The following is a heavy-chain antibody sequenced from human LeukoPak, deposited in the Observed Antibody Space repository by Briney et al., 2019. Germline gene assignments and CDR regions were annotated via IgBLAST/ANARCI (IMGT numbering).Heavy chain of an antibody. CDR3: ARGTYYYDSSGCYFDY. CDR1: GGSFSGYY. J-gene: IGHJ4*02. CDR2: INHSGST. Sequence: SQALSLTCAVYGGSFSGYYWSWIRQPPGKGLEWIGEINHSGSTNYNPSLKSRVTISVDTSKNQFSLKLSSVTAADTAVYYCARGTYYYDSSGCYFDYWGQGTLVTVSS. V-gene: IGHV4-34*01. D-gene: IGHD3-22*01.